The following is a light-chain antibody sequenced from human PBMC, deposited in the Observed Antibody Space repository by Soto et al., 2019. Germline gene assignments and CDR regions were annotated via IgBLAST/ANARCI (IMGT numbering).Light chain of an antibody. V-gene: IGKV1-33*01. CDR1: QDIKNY. J-gene: IGKJ4*01. CDR3: QQYDDLPLT. CDR2: DAS. Sequence: DIQMTQSPSSLSASVGDRVSITCQASQDIKNYLSWYQQKPGKAPKLLIYDASNLETGFPSRFIGSGSGTDFTFTISSLQPEDIARYFCQQYDDLPLTFGVGTKVEIQ.